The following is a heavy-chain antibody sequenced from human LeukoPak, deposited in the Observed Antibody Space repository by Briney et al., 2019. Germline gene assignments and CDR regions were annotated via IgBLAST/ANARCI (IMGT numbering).Heavy chain of an antibody. CDR1: GFTFSSYW. D-gene: IGHD2-21*02. CDR2: IKQDGSEK. J-gene: IGHJ4*02. Sequence: PGGSLRLSCAASGFTFSSYWMSWVRQAPGKGLEWVANIKQDGSEKYYVDSVKGRFTISRDNAKNSLYLQMNSLRAEDTAVYYCARAGAYCGGDCYPPFDYWGQGTLVTVSS. V-gene: IGHV3-7*01. CDR3: ARAGAYCGGDCYPPFDY.